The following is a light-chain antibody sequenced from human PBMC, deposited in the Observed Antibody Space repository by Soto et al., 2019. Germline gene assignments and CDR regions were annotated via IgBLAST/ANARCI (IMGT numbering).Light chain of an antibody. CDR2: DAS. Sequence: EIVLTQSPATLSLSPGERATLSCRASQSVSSYLAWYQQKPGQALRLLIYDASNRATGIPARFSGSGSGTDFTLTISSLEPEDFAVYYCQQRTGHTFGGGTKVEIK. CDR1: QSVSSY. CDR3: QQRTGHT. J-gene: IGKJ4*01. V-gene: IGKV3-11*01.